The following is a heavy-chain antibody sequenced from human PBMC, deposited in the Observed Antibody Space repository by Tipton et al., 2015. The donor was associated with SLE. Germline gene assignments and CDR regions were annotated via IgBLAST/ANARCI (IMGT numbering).Heavy chain of an antibody. J-gene: IGHJ5*02. D-gene: IGHD2-2*02. CDR2: IYYSGST. CDR1: GGSISSGGYY. Sequence: TLSLTCTVSGGSISSGGYYWSWIRQHPGKGLEWIGYIYYSGSTYYNPSLKSRVTISVDTSKNQFSLKLSSVTAADTAVYYCASDWGCSSTSCYTGWFDPWGQGTLVTVSS. CDR3: ASDWGCSSTSCYTGWFDP. V-gene: IGHV4-31*03.